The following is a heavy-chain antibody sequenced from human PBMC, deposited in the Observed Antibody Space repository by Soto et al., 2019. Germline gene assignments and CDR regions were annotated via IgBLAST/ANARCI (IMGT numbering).Heavy chain of an antibody. CDR3: AKEPRLMVRGVIIPLNYFDY. CDR1: GFTFSSYA. CDR2: ISGSGGST. J-gene: IGHJ4*02. V-gene: IGHV3-23*01. D-gene: IGHD3-10*01. Sequence: GGSLRLSCAASGFTFSSYAMSWVRQAPGKGLEWVSAISGSGGSTYYADSVKGRFTISRDNSKNTLYLQMNSLRAEDTAVYYCAKEPRLMVRGVIIPLNYFDYWGQGTLVTVSS.